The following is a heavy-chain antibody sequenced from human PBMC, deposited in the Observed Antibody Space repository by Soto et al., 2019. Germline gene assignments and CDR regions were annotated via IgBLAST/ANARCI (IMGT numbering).Heavy chain of an antibody. CDR3: AREEYSSGWYLDY. D-gene: IGHD6-19*01. J-gene: IGHJ4*02. CDR2: IYYSGST. CDR1: GGSISSGGYY. Sequence: PSETLSLTCTVSGGSISSGGYYWSWIRQHPGKGLEWIGYIYYSGSTYYNPSLKSRVTISVDTSKNQFSLKLSSVTAADTAVYYCAREEYSSGWYLDYWGQGTLVTVSS. V-gene: IGHV4-31*02.